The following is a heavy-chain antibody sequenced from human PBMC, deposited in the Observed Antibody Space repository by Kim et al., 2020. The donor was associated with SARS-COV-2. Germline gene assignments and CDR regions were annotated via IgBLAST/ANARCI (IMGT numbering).Heavy chain of an antibody. CDR3: ASKDGSYEDLDAFDI. D-gene: IGHD1-26*01. V-gene: IGHV3-21*01. Sequence: GGSLRLSCAASGFTFSSYSMNWVRQAPGKGLEWVSSISSSSSYIYYADSVKGRFTISRDNAKNSLYLQMNSLRAEDTAVYYCASKDGSYEDLDAFDIWGQGTMVTVSS. CDR1: GFTFSSYS. J-gene: IGHJ3*02. CDR2: ISSSSSYI.